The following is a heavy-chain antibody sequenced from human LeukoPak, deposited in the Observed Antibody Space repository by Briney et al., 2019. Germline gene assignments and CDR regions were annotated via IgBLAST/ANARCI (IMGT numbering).Heavy chain of an antibody. J-gene: IGHJ6*03. CDR1: GGTFSSYA. CDR2: IIPIFGTA. V-gene: IGHV1-69*06. D-gene: IGHD3-10*01. CDR3: ARTTYGSGSYVLYYYYYMDV. Sequence: GASVKVSCKASGGTFSSYAISWVRQAPGQGLEWMGGIIPIFGTANYAQKFQGRVTITADKSTSAAYMELSSLRSDDTAVYYCARTTYGSGSYVLYYYYYMDVWGKGTTVTISS.